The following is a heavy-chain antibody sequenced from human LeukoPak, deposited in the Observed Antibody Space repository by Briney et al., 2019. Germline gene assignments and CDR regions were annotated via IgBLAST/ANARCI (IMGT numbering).Heavy chain of an antibody. J-gene: IGHJ4*02. D-gene: IGHD3-9*01. CDR3: AYRLGVVLTSCYDY. CDR1: AFSPSTSGVG. CDR2: IYWDDDK. Sequence: SGPTLVKLKQPRTLTCTFSAFSPSTSGVGVGWIRQSPGKALEWLALIYWDDDKRYSPSLKTRLTSTTDHSKNQVILMMNNMDPVAAGTSDCAYRLGVVLTSCYDYWGQGTLVTVSS. V-gene: IGHV2-5*02.